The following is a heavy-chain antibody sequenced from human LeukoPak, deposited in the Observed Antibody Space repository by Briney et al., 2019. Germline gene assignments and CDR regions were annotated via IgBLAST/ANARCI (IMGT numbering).Heavy chain of an antibody. V-gene: IGHV3-49*04. J-gene: IGHJ4*02. CDR1: GFIFGDYN. CDR2: IRAKIHDGTT. CDR3: SRGQKDPYGPEFDY. D-gene: IGHD3-10*01. Sequence: PGGSLRLSCTTSGFIFGDYNMNWVRQAPGKGLEWVGYIRAKIHDGTTDFAASVKGRFTISRDDSKSIAYVQMTSPKTEDTAVYYCSRGQKDPYGPEFDYWGQGTLVTVAS.